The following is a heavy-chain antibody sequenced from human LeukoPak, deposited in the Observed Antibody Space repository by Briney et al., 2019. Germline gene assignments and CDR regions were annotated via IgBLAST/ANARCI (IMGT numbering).Heavy chain of an antibody. V-gene: IGHV3-30*02. CDR3: AKARVVDYYYYYMDV. Sequence: PGGSLRLSCAASGLTFSSYAMSWVRQAPGKGLEWVAFIRYDGSNKYYADSVKGRFTISRDNSKNTLYLQMSSLRAEDTAVYYCAKARVVDYYYYYMDVWGKGTTVTVSS. CDR2: IRYDGSNK. D-gene: IGHD2-15*01. CDR1: GLTFSSYA. J-gene: IGHJ6*03.